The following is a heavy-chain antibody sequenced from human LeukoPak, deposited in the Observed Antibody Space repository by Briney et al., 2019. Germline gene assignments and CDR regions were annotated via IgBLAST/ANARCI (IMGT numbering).Heavy chain of an antibody. CDR1: GGSISGYY. J-gene: IGHJ6*02. Sequence: PSETLSLTCSVSGGSISGYYWSWIRQPPGKGLEWIGYIYYSGSTNYNPSLKSRVTISVDTSKNQFSLKLSSVTAADTAVYYCARDYAYDSSGYYYYGMDVWGQGTTVTVSS. CDR2: IYYSGST. D-gene: IGHD3-22*01. CDR3: ARDYAYDSSGYYYYGMDV. V-gene: IGHV4-59*01.